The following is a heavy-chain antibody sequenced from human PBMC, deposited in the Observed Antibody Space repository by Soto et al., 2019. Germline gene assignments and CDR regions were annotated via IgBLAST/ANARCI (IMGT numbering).Heavy chain of an antibody. D-gene: IGHD3-10*01. Sequence: ASVKVSCKASGYTFTSYGISWVRQAPGQGLEWMGWISAYNGNTNYAQKLQGRVTMTTDTSTSTAYMELRSLRSDDTAVYYCARDPNTYYYGSGSYFAQANHWFGPWGEGTLVTVSS. CDR2: ISAYNGNT. CDR1: GYTFTSYG. J-gene: IGHJ5*02. V-gene: IGHV1-18*01. CDR3: ARDPNTYYYGSGSYFAQANHWFGP.